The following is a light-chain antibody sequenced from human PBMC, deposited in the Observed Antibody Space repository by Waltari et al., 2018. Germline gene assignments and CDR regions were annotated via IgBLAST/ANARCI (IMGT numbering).Light chain of an antibody. CDR1: SRDVGAYDY. V-gene: IGLV2-8*01. CDR3: CSYAGHSWV. J-gene: IGLJ3*02. CDR2: EVT. Sequence: QSALTQPPSASGSPGQSVTISCSGTSRDVGAYDYVSWYQQHPGKAPKLMIYEVTERPSGVPHRFSGSKADNTASLTVSGLQADDEADYYCCSYAGHSWVFGGGTRLTVL.